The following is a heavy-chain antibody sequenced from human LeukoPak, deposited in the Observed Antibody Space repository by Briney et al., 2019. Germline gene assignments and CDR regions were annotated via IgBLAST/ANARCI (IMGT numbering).Heavy chain of an antibody. Sequence: GGSLRLSCAASGFTFSSYSMNWVGQAPGKGLDCVSSISSSSSSICYADSVKGRFTISRDDAKNSLYLQMNSLRAEDTAVYYCARTATDTGEFDYWGQGTLVTVSS. CDR1: GFTFSSYS. V-gene: IGHV3-21*01. CDR2: ISSSSSSI. J-gene: IGHJ4*02. CDR3: ARTATDTGEFDY. D-gene: IGHD3-16*01.